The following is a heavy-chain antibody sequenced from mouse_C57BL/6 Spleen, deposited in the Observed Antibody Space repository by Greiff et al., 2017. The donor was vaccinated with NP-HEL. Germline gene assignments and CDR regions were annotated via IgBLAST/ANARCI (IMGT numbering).Heavy chain of an antibody. J-gene: IGHJ4*01. CDR3: AREAPSMDY. D-gene: IGHD3-2*02. CDR1: GFTFTDYY. Sequence: EVKLQESGGGLVQPGGSLSLSCAASGFTFTDYYMSWVRQPPGKALEWLGFIRNKANGYTTEYSASVKGRFTISRDNSQSILYLQMNALRAEDSATYYCAREAPSMDYWGQGTSVTVSS. CDR2: IRNKANGYTT. V-gene: IGHV7-3*01.